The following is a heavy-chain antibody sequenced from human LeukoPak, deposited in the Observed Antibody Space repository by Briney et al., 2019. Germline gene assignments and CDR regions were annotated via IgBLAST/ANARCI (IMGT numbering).Heavy chain of an antibody. CDR2: ILVNGDT. CDR3: IRDRFGERTFEI. CDR1: GFAFSNFD. V-gene: IGHV3-13*01. D-gene: IGHD3-10*01. J-gene: IGHJ3*02. Sequence: GGSLRLSCAASGFAFSNFDMHWVRQSTGGRLGWVAHILVNGDTQYAGSVKGRFTISRENAKSSVYLQMNSLRDGDTAVYHCIRDRFGERTFEIWGQGTMVTVSS.